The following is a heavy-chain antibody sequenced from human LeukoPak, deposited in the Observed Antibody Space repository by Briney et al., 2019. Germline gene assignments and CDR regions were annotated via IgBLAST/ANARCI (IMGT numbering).Heavy chain of an antibody. V-gene: IGHV3-7*05. CDR3: VRDSDSRSDY. Sequence: HAGESLRLSCVASGFMLSSYWMSWVRQAPGKGLEWAASIKESGSEKFYVDSAKGRFTISRDSARNSLYLQLNTLRAEDTAVYYCVRDSDSRSDYWGRGTLVTVPP. J-gene: IGHJ4*02. D-gene: IGHD3-22*01. CDR2: IKESGSEK. CDR1: GFMLSSYW.